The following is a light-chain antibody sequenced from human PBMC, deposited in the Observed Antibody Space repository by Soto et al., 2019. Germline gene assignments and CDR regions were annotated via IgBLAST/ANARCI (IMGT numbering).Light chain of an antibody. CDR3: MQGTYWPRLT. Sequence: DVVMTQSPLSLPVTLGQPASISCRSSQSLVYSDGNTYLNWFHQRPGQSPRRLIYKVSNRDSGVPDRFSRSGSGTDFTMKISRVEAEDVGVYYCMQGTYWPRLTFGGGTKVEIK. J-gene: IGKJ4*01. V-gene: IGKV2-30*01. CDR2: KVS. CDR1: QSLVYSDGNTY.